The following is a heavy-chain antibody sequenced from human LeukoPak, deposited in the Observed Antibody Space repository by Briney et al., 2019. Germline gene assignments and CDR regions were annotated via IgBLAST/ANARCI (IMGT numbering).Heavy chain of an antibody. CDR2: IYTSGST. Sequence: SETLSLTCTVSGGSISSYYWSWIRQPAGKGLEWIGRIYTSGSTNYNPSLKGRVTMSVDTSKNQFSLKLSSVTAADTAVYYCARDFGGILWFGEPYNWFDPWGQGTLVTVSS. CDR3: ARDFGGILWFGEPYNWFDP. J-gene: IGHJ5*02. V-gene: IGHV4-4*07. D-gene: IGHD3-10*01. CDR1: GGSISSYY.